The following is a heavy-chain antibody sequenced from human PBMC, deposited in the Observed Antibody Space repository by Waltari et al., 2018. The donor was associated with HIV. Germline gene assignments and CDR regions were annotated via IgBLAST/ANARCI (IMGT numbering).Heavy chain of an antibody. V-gene: IGHV3-53*01. J-gene: IGHJ4*02. CDR2: SYSGVSK. Sequence: EVQLVESGGGLIQPGGSLRLSCAASGFSVSSNYMSWVRQAPGKGLGWVSVSYSGVSKYYAGSVTGRFPISRDNSKNTRYLQMNSLGAEDTAVYYCARGFGCGGDCYYFDYWGQGTLVTVSS. CDR3: ARGFGCGGDCYYFDY. D-gene: IGHD2-21*02. CDR1: GFSVSSNY.